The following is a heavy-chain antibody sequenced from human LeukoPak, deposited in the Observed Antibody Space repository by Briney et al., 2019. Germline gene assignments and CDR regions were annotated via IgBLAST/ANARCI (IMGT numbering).Heavy chain of an antibody. D-gene: IGHD1-26*01. V-gene: IGHV4-59*01. CDR3: ARGASGSYFWFDP. CDR1: GGSISSYY. CDR2: IYYSGRT. Sequence: KPSETLSLTCTVSGGSISSYYWSWIRQPPGKGLEWIGYIYYSGRTNYNPSLKSRVTISVDTSKNQFSLKLSSVTAADTAVYYCARGASGSYFWFDPWGQGTLVTVSS. J-gene: IGHJ5*02.